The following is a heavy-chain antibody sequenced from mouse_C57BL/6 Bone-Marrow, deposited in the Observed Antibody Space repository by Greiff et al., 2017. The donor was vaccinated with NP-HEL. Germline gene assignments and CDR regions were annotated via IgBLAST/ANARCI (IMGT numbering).Heavy chain of an antibody. Sequence: QVQLKQSGAELVKPGASVKMSCKASGYTFTSYWITWVKQRPGQGLEWIGDIYPGSGSTNYNEKFKSKATLTVDTSSSTAYMQLSSLTSEDSAVYYCARSRDTTAVYYYAMDYWGQGTSVTVSS. CDR1: GYTFTSYW. J-gene: IGHJ4*01. V-gene: IGHV1-55*01. D-gene: IGHD1-1*01. CDR2: IYPGSGST. CDR3: ARSRDTTAVYYYAMDY.